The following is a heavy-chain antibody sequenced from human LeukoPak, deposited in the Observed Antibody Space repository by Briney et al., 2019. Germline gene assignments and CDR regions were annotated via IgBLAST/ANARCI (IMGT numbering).Heavy chain of an antibody. CDR1: GGTLSSYA. V-gene: IGHV1-69*06. CDR2: IIPIFGTA. J-gene: IGHJ5*02. Sequence: SVKVSCKASGGTLSSYAISWVRQAPGQGLEWMGGIIPIFGTAKYAQKFQGRVTITADKSTSTAYMELSSLRSEDTAVYYCTRGGDDYVWGSYRYTGWFDPWGQGTLVTVSS. D-gene: IGHD3-16*02. CDR3: TRGGDDYVWGSYRYTGWFDP.